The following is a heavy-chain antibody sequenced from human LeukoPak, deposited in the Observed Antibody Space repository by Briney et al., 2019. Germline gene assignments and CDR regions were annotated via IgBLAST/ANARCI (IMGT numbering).Heavy chain of an antibody. CDR2: INAGNGNT. J-gene: IGHJ4*02. CDR1: GYTFTGYY. D-gene: IGHD3-10*01. Sequence: ASVKVSCKASGYTFTGYYMHWVRQAPGQRLEWMGWINAGNGNTKYSQKFQGRVTITRDTSASTAYMELSSLRSEDTAVYYCARDLTTMVRGPIDYWGQGTLVTVSS. V-gene: IGHV1-3*01. CDR3: ARDLTTMVRGPIDY.